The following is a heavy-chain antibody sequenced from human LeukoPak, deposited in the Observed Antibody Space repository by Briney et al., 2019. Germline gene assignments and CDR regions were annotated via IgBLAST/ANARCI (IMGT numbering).Heavy chain of an antibody. J-gene: IGHJ5*02. CDR3: AKEVGYDSSGYYYDWFDP. CDR1: GFTFSSYA. Sequence: PGGSLRLSCAASGFTFSSYAMSWVRQAPGKGLEWVSAISGSGGSTYYADSVKGRFAISRDNSKNTLYLQMNSLRAEDTAVYYCAKEVGYDSSGYYYDWFDPWGQGTLVIVSS. D-gene: IGHD3-22*01. CDR2: ISGSGGST. V-gene: IGHV3-23*01.